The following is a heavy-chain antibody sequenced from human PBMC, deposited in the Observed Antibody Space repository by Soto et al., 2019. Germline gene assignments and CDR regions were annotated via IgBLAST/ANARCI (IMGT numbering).Heavy chain of an antibody. V-gene: IGHV6-1*01. CDR3: ARDSLKGVKGHDVMSGYYYGMDV. Sequence: SQTLSLTCAISGDSASSNSAAWNWIRQSPSRGLEWLGRTYYRSKWYNDYAVSVKSRITINPDTSKNQFSLQLNSVTPEDTAVYYCARDSLKGVKGHDVMSGYYYGMDVWGQGTTVTVSS. CDR1: GDSASSNSAA. J-gene: IGHJ6*02. CDR2: TYYRSKWYN. D-gene: IGHD5-12*01.